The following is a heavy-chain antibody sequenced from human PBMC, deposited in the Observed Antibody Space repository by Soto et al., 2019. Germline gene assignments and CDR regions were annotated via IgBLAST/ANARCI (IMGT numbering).Heavy chain of an antibody. Sequence: SETLSLTCAVYGGSFSGYYWSWIRQPPGKGLEWIGEIYYSGSTNYNPSLKSRVTMSVDTSKNQFSLTLNSVTAADTAVYYCARPGRDWGSLEYWGQGTRVTVSS. D-gene: IGHD7-27*01. CDR3: ARPGRDWGSLEY. J-gene: IGHJ4*02. V-gene: IGHV4-34*10. CDR2: IYYSGST. CDR1: GGSFSGYY.